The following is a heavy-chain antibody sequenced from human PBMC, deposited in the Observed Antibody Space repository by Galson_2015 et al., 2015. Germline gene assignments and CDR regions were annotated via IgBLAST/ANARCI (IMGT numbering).Heavy chain of an antibody. J-gene: IGHJ3*02. D-gene: IGHD1-26*01. V-gene: IGHV3-30*18. Sequence: SLRLSCAASGFTFSSYGMHWVRQAPGKGLEWVAVISYDGSNKYYADSVKGRFTISRDNSKNTLYLQMNSLRAEDTAVYYCANAVDPSWELLLLYAFDIWGQGTMVTVSS. CDR3: ANAVDPSWELLLLYAFDI. CDR2: ISYDGSNK. CDR1: GFTFSSYG.